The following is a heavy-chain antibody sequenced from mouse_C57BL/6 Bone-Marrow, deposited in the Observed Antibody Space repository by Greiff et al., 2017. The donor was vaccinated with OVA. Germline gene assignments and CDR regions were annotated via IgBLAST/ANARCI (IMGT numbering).Heavy chain of an antibody. Sequence: VQLQQPGAELVKPGASVKLSCKASGYTFTSYWMHWVKQRPGQGLEWIGMIRPNSGSTNYTEKFKSKATMTVDKSSSPAYMQLSSLTSEDSAVYSCTSYGRIRLPCAMDVWGQGTSVTVSS. CDR3: TSYGRIRLPCAMDV. CDR2: IRPNSGST. CDR1: GYTFTSYW. V-gene: IGHV1-64*01. D-gene: IGHD1-1*01. J-gene: IGHJ4*01.